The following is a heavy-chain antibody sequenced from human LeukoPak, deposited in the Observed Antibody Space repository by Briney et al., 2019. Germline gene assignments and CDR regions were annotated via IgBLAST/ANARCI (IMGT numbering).Heavy chain of an antibody. Sequence: SETLSLTCTVSGGSMSTHHWSWIRQPPGKGLEWVGFIFYSGSATYNPSLQSRLAISLDTSSNQFSLKLSSVTAADTAVYYCARVSVGGTGPDYWGQGTLVTVAS. D-gene: IGHD1-14*01. V-gene: IGHV4-59*11. J-gene: IGHJ4*02. CDR2: IFYSGSA. CDR3: ARVSVGGTGPDY. CDR1: GGSMSTHH.